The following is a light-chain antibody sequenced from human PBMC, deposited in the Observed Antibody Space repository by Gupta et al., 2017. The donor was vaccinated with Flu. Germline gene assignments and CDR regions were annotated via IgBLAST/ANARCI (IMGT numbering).Light chain of an antibody. CDR3: QQGGNSPVT. J-gene: IGKJ3*01. CDR2: GTS. CDR1: QSVKSEY. V-gene: IGKV3-20*01. Sequence: GTMYLSPGETGTRSCRARQSVKSEYLAWYQQKPGQAPRLLINGTSSRATGIPDRFSGSGYGTEFTLTISNREPEDFAVYYCQQGGNSPVTFGHGTXVDIK.